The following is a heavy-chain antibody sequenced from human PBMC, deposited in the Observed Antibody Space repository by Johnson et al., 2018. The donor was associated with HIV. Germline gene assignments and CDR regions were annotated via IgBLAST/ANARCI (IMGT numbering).Heavy chain of an antibody. V-gene: IGHV3-30*02. D-gene: IGHD1-7*01. Sequence: VQLVESGGGVVQPGGSLRLSCAASGFTFSSYGMHWVRQAPGKGLEWVAFIRYDGSNKYYADSVKGRFTISRDNSKNTLYLQMNSLRAEDTAVYYCAKDSRITGTTFDILGQGTMVTVSS. J-gene: IGHJ3*02. CDR3: AKDSRITGTTFDI. CDR2: IRYDGSNK. CDR1: GFTFSSYG.